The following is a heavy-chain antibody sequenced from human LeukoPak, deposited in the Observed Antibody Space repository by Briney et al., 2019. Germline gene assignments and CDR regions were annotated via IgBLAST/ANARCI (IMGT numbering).Heavy chain of an antibody. V-gene: IGHV3-21*01. J-gene: IGHJ4*02. CDR2: ISSSSSYI. CDR3: ARDYTVVTSGVFNY. Sequence: GGSLRLSCAASGFTFSSYSMNWVRQAPGKGLEWVSSISSSSSYIYYADSVKGRFTISRDNAKNSLYLQMNSLRAEDTAVYYCARDYTVVTSGVFNYWGQGTLVTVSS. CDR1: GFTFSSYS. D-gene: IGHD4-23*01.